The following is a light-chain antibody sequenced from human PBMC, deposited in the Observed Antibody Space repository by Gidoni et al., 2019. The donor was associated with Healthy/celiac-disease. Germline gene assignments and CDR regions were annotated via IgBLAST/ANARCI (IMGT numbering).Light chain of an antibody. CDR3: QQYYSTPLT. CDR1: QSVLYSSNTKNY. V-gene: IGKV4-1*01. CDR2: CAS. Sequence: DIAMTRSPDSLAASLGARAPINCKCSQSVLYSSNTKNYLAWYQQKPGPPPQLLIYCASTRESAVPHRFSAIGSGPDFTLTISSLQAEDVAVYYCQQYYSTPLTFGRGTKVEIK. J-gene: IGKJ4*01.